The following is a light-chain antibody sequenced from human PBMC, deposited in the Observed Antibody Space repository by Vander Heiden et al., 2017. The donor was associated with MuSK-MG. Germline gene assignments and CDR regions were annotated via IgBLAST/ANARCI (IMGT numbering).Light chain of an antibody. CDR3: QQDDSSPWT. CDR2: WAS. CDR1: QICLYSPNNKNY. Sequence: DIVLTQYPDSVAVSLGERATINCKSSQICLYSPNNKNYFAWYQQKPGQSPRVIIYWASTRESGVPDRFSGSGSGTDFSLTISSLQAEDVAVYYCQQDDSSPWTFGQGTKVEIK. V-gene: IGKV4-1*01. J-gene: IGKJ1*01.